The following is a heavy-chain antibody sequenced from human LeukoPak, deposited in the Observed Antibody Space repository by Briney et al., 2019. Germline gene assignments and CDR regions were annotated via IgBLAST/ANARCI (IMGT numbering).Heavy chain of an antibody. Sequence: PGGSLRLSCAASGFTFSTYWMAWVRQAPGQGLEWVANIHPEGRAKFYVDPVKGRFTISRDNAKNSLYLQMNSLRDEDTAVYYCASSHDSSGNDWGQGTRVTVSS. CDR2: IHPEGRAK. CDR1: GFTFSTYW. V-gene: IGHV3-7*01. CDR3: ASSHDSSGND. D-gene: IGHD3-22*01. J-gene: IGHJ4*02.